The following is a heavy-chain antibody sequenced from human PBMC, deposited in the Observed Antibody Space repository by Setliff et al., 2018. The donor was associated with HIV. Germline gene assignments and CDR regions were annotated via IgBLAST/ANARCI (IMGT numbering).Heavy chain of an antibody. CDR3: ARGQQIVNWFDP. D-gene: IGHD3-22*01. V-gene: IGHV4-34*01. J-gene: IGHJ5*02. CDR2: INHSGST. CDR1: GGSFSGYY. Sequence: PSETLSLTCAVYGGSFSGYYWSWIRQPPGKGLEWIGEINHSGSTNCNPSLKSRVTISVDASKNQFSLKLSSVTAADTAVYYCARGQQIVNWFDPWGQGTLVTVSS.